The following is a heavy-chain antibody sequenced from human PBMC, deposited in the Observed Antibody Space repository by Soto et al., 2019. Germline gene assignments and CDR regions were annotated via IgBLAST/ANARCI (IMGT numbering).Heavy chain of an antibody. V-gene: IGHV3-49*04. CDR2: IRSKGHGWTT. Sequence: PGGSLRLSCTASGFTFGAHAMRWVRQAPGKGLEWVGFIRSKGHGWTTESAASVKGRFTISRDDSKSIAYLQMNSLKTEDTAVYYCTLNPSGWLYYFDYWGQGTRVTVYS. D-gene: IGHD6-19*01. CDR1: GFTFGAHA. CDR3: TLNPSGWLYYFDY. J-gene: IGHJ4*02.